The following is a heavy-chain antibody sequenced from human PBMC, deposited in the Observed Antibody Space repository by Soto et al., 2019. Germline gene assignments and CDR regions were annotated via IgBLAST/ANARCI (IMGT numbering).Heavy chain of an antibody. D-gene: IGHD3-22*01. V-gene: IGHV3-30-3*01. CDR2: ISYGGDNK. J-gene: IGHJ4*02. Sequence: LGVSLRLSCAASGFSFSSDAMHWVRQAPGKGLEWVAVISYGGDNKYYADSVKGRFTISRDNSKNTLYLEMNSLRAEDTGLYYCAISRNYYHSDDYLVYWGPGTLVT. CDR3: AISRNYYHSDDYLVY. CDR1: GFSFSSDA.